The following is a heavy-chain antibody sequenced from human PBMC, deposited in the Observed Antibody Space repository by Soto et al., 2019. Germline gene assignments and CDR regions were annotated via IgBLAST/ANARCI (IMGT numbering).Heavy chain of an antibody. D-gene: IGHD1-20*01. J-gene: IGHJ2*01. CDR2: VNDDGSST. V-gene: IGHV3-74*01. Sequence: GGSLRLCCASCGVTFCIYWMHWFRQAQGKGLVWVARVNDDGSSTAYGDSVRGRFTISRDNAKNTLYLQMDSLKTEDTAVYYCARDLITASGGPNWYFDLWGRGTLVTVSS. CDR3: ARDLITASGGPNWYFDL. CDR1: GVTFCIYW.